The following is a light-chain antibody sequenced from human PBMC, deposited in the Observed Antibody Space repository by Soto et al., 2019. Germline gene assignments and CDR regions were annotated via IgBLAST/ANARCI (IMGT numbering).Light chain of an antibody. CDR3: QQYGSSPGT. CDR2: GAS. V-gene: IGKV3-20*01. Sequence: EIVLTQSPATLSLSPGERATLSCRASQSVSSSYLAWYQQKPGQAPRLLIYGASSRATGIPDRFSGSGSGTDFTLTISRLEPADFAVYYCQQYGSSPGTFGQGTKVDIK. CDR1: QSVSSSY. J-gene: IGKJ1*01.